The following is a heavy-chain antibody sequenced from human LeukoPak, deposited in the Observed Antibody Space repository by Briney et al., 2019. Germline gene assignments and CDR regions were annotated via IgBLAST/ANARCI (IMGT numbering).Heavy chain of an antibody. Sequence: GRSLRLSCAASGFTFSNYGMHWVRQAPGKGLEWVALIWHDGSNKYYADSVKGRFTISRDNSKNTLYLQMNSLRAEDTGVYYCARDRGSGDSFDLWGQGAMVTVSS. CDR1: GFTFSNYG. D-gene: IGHD6-19*01. J-gene: IGHJ3*01. CDR3: ARDRGSGDSFDL. CDR2: IWHDGSNK. V-gene: IGHV3-33*01.